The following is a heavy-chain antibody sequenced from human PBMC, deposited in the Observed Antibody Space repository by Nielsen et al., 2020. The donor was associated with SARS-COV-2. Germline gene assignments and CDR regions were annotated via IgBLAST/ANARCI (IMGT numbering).Heavy chain of an antibody. D-gene: IGHD1-26*01. J-gene: IGHJ5*02. CDR1: GGSISSYY. Sequence: SETLSLTCTVPGGSISSYYWSWIRQPPGKGLEWIGYIYYSGSTNYNPSLKSRVTISVDTSKNQFSLKLSSVTAADTAVYYCARVDSGSHSQSDWFDPWGQGTLVTVSS. CDR3: ARVDSGSHSQSDWFDP. V-gene: IGHV4-59*13. CDR2: IYYSGST.